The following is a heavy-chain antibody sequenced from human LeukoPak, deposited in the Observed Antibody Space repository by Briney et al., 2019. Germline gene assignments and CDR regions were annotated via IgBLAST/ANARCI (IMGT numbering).Heavy chain of an antibody. D-gene: IGHD3-10*01. CDR1: GGSFSGYY. J-gene: IGHJ6*02. CDR3: ARARSGLWFGELLRPYSYYGMDV. V-gene: IGHV4-34*01. CDR2: INHSGST. Sequence: KPSETLSLTCAVYGGSFSGYYWSWIRQPPGKGLEWIGEINHSGSTNYNPSLKSRVTISVDTSKNQFSLKLSSVTAADTAVYYCARARSGLWFGELLRPYSYYGMDVWGQGTTVTVSS.